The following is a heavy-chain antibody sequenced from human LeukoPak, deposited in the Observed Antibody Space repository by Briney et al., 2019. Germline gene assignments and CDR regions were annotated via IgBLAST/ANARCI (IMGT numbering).Heavy chain of an antibody. CDR3: TTDRKVGAIPYDY. Sequence: GGSLRLSCGVSGLTFSDAWMNWIRQAPGKGLEWVGRIESKAGGGSNYYATPVKGRFIISRDDSKNILYVQMNSLKTEDTAVYYCTTDRKVGAIPYDYWGQGALVTVSS. J-gene: IGHJ4*02. V-gene: IGHV3-15*07. CDR1: GLTFSDAW. CDR2: IESKAGGGSN. D-gene: IGHD3-16*01.